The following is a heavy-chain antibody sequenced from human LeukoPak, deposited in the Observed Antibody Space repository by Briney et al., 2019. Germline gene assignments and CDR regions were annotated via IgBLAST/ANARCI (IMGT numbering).Heavy chain of an antibody. D-gene: IGHD3-22*01. CDR3: AKYTYYYDSSGPSDYYYGMDV. J-gene: IGHJ6*02. CDR1: GDSISSGIYY. CDR2: AYTSGST. V-gene: IGHV4-61*02. Sequence: SQTLSLTCTVSGDSISSGIYYWTWIRQPAGEGLEWIGRAYTSGSTNYNPSLKSRVTISIDTSKNQFSLKLSSVTAADTAVYYCAKYTYYYDSSGPSDYYYGMDVWGQGTTVTVSS.